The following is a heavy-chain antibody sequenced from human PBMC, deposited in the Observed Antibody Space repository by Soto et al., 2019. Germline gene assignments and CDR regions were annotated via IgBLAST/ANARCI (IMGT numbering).Heavy chain of an antibody. D-gene: IGHD2-21*01. CDR2: INPNGGST. CDR3: ARSLLQGDF. CDR1: GYTFIHYY. V-gene: IGHV1-46*01. Sequence: QVQLVQSGAEVKKPGASVKISCKASGYTFIHYYIHWVRQAPGQGLEWMAIINPNGGSTNYAQKFQARVTVTSVTSTTTVSMELNSLESDDTAGYFCARSLLQGDFWCQGTLVSVSS. J-gene: IGHJ4*02.